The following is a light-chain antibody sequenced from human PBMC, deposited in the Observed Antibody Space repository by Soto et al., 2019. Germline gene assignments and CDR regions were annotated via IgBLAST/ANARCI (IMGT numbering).Light chain of an antibody. J-gene: IGKJ2*01. V-gene: IGKV1-39*01. CDR3: QQSYSNSYT. CDR1: QSMSDS. Sequence: DIQLTQSPSSRSASVGDRVTITCRASQSMSDSLNWYQQKSGKAPKLLIYSASSLESGVPSRFSGSGSGTDFTLTISSLQPEDFGTYFCQQSYSNSYTFGQGTTLEIK. CDR2: SAS.